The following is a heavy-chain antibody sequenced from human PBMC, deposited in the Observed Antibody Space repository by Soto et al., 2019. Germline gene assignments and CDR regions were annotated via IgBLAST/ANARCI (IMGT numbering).Heavy chain of an antibody. D-gene: IGHD3-10*01. V-gene: IGHV4-34*01. CDR3: ERAGAAIVRRSIGGLDN. J-gene: IGHJ1*01. CDR2: VNHSGTV. Sequence: QVHLQQWGAGLLKPSETLSLTCAVTGGSFNGYYWTWIRQSPGKGLQWIGKVNHSGTVDYNPSLNGRVTLLVNPPTKQVSLTLSLVTASNTSVYYSERAGAAIVRRSIGGLDNWGQGTQVTVSS. CDR1: GGSFNGYY.